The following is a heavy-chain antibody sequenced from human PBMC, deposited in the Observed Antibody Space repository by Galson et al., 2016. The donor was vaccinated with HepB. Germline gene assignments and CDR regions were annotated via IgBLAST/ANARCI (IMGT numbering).Heavy chain of an antibody. D-gene: IGHD6-19*01. V-gene: IGHV3-64*01. CDR3: ARDRSSGSYGFGWFDP. J-gene: IGHJ5*02. Sequence: SLRLSCAAFGFTFSSYGMHWVRQAPGKGLEYVSAISSNGGNIYYANSVKGRFTIYRDNSKNTLYLQMGSLRAEDMAVYYCARDRSSGSYGFGWFDPWGQGTLVTVSS. CDR1: GFTFSSYG. CDR2: ISSNGGNI.